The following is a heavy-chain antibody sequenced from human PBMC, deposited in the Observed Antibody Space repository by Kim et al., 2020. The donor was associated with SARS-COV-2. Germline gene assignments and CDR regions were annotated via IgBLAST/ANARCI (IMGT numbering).Heavy chain of an antibody. CDR1: GFTFSSYS. Sequence: GGSLRLSCAASGFTFSSYSMNWVRQAPGKGLEWVSYISSSSTIYYADSVKGRFTISRDNAKNSLYLQMNSLRAEDTAVYYCARAPSGEHLEFDYWGQGTLVTVSS. V-gene: IGHV3-48*04. D-gene: IGHD3-10*01. CDR2: ISSSSTI. J-gene: IGHJ4*02. CDR3: ARAPSGEHLEFDY.